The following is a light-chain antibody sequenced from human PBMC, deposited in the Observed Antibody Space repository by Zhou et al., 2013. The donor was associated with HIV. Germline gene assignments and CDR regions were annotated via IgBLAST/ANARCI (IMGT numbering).Light chain of an antibody. Sequence: DIQMTQSPSSVSASVGDRVIITCRASLGISNRLAWYQQKPGRAPKLLIYDTSTLLSGVPSRFSGSGSGTEFTLTISSLQPEDFATYYCLQHNTYPQTFGQGTKVEIK. CDR2: DTS. J-gene: IGKJ1*01. CDR3: LQHNTYPQT. CDR1: LGISNR. V-gene: IGKV1-17*03.